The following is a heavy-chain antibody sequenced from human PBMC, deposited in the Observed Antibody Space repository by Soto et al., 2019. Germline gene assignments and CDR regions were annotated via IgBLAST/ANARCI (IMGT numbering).Heavy chain of an antibody. V-gene: IGHV3-30-3*01. J-gene: IGHJ4*02. D-gene: IGHD6-13*01. CDR1: GFTFSSYA. Sequence: ESGGGVVQPGRSLRLSCAASGFTFSSYAMHWVRQAPGKGLEWVAVISYDGSNKYYADSVKGRFTISRDNSKNTLYLQMNSLRAEDTAVYYCARDDAAAAVLDYWGQGTLVTVSS. CDR3: ARDDAAAAVLDY. CDR2: ISYDGSNK.